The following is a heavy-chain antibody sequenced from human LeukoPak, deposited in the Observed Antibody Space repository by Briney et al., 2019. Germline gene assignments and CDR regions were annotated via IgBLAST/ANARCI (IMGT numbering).Heavy chain of an antibody. CDR2: ISGSGGSA. CDR1: GFTFSSYA. CDR3: ANPELLSAIWDY. J-gene: IGHJ4*02. V-gene: IGHV3-23*01. Sequence: GGSLRLSCAASGFTFSSYAMSWVRQAPGKGLEWVSAISGSGGSAYYADSVKGRFTIFRDNSKNTLYLQMNSLRAEDTAVYYCANPELLSAIWDYWGQGTLVTVSS. D-gene: IGHD1-26*01.